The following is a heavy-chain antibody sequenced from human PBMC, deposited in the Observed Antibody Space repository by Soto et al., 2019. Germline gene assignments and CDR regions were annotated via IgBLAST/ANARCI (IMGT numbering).Heavy chain of an antibody. CDR2: IHSGGTT. D-gene: IGHD3-10*01. CDR3: AKQSGSGSYYNVGSGGHFD. CDR1: GGSINSASYY. V-gene: IGHV4-39*01. J-gene: IGHJ4*01. Sequence: SETLSLTCTVSGGSINSASYYWGWIRQPPGKGLEWIGRIHSGGTTAYNPSLKSRFTISRDNSKNTLYLQMTSLRAEDTAVYYCAKQSGSGSYYNVGSGGHFD.